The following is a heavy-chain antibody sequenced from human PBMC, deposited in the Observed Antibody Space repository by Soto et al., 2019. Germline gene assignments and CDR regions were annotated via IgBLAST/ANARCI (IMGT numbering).Heavy chain of an antibody. D-gene: IGHD6-13*01. CDR3: ARGLRFSSSWYGKYYYYYGMDV. J-gene: IGHJ6*02. Sequence: SETLSLTCAVYGGSFSGYYWSWIRQPPGKGLEWIGEINHSGSTNYNPSLKSRVTISVDTSKNQFSLKLSSVTAADTAVYYCARGLRFSSSWYGKYYYYYGMDVWGQGSTVTVSS. CDR2: INHSGST. V-gene: IGHV4-34*01. CDR1: GGSFSGYY.